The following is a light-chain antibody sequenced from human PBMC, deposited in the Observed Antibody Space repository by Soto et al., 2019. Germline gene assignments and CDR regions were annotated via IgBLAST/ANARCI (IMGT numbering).Light chain of an antibody. CDR1: QTIHTY. J-gene: IGKJ2*01. CDR3: QQSYKIPPT. Sequence: DIQMAQSPSSLSASVRDRVTSTCRANQTIHTYLSWYQHKPGKAPKLLIFSASTLQSGVSSRFSGSVSGTDFTLTINSLQPEDFASYYCQQSYKIPPTFGQGTKVEIK. CDR2: SAS. V-gene: IGKV1-39*01.